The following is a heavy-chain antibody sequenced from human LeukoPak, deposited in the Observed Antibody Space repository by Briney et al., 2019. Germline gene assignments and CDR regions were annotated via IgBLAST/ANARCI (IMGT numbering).Heavy chain of an antibody. CDR3: ARGRGSYYPD. V-gene: IGHV4-34*01. CDR1: GGSFSGYY. Sequence: KPSETLSLTCAVYGGSFSGYYWSWIRQPPGKGLEWIGEINHSGSTNYNPSLKSRVTISVDTSKNQFSLKLTSVTAADTAVFYCARGRGSYYPDWGQGTLVTVSS. J-gene: IGHJ4*02. CDR2: INHSGST. D-gene: IGHD1-26*01.